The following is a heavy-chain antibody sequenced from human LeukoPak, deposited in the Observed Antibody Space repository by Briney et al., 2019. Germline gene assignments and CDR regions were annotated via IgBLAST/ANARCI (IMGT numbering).Heavy chain of an antibody. CDR3: ARGNVVVLN. V-gene: IGHV1-2*02. CDR2: INPNSGGT. D-gene: IGHD2-15*01. J-gene: IGHJ4*02. CDR1: GGTFSSYA. Sequence: GPVKVSCKASGGTFSSYAITWVRQAPGQGLEWMGWINPNSGGTNYAQKFQGRVTMTRDTSISTAYMELSRLRSDDTAVYYCARGNVVVLNWGQGTLVTVSS.